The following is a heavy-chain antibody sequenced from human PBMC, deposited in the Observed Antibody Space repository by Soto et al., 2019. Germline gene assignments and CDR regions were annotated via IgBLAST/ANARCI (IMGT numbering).Heavy chain of an antibody. Sequence: ASVKVSCKASGYTFTGYYMHWVRQAPGQGLEWMGWINPNSGGTNYAQKFQGRVTMTRDTSISTAYMELSRLRSDDTAVYYCATHPKGYSSSWTGYYCGMDVWGQGTTVTVSS. CDR2: INPNSGGT. J-gene: IGHJ6*02. V-gene: IGHV1-2*02. D-gene: IGHD6-13*01. CDR3: ATHPKGYSSSWTGYYCGMDV. CDR1: GYTFTGYY.